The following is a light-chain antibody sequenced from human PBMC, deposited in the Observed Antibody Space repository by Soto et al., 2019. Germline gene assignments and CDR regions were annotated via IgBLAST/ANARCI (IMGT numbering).Light chain of an antibody. Sequence: EIVLTQSPGTLSLSPGERATLSCRASQSVTSNYLAWYQQKPGQAPRLLIFGSYRRATGIPDRFSGSGSGRQFTLTIISLEPQHFLVYDCQRYSSTTLYTFGQGTKLE. CDR2: GSY. V-gene: IGKV3-20*01. J-gene: IGKJ2*01. CDR1: QSVTSNY. CDR3: QRYSSTTLYT.